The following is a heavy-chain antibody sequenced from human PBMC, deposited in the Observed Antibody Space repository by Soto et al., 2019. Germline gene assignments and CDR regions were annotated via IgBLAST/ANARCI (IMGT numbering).Heavy chain of an antibody. D-gene: IGHD1-26*01. CDR3: AKDRVGGTYPYYFDY. J-gene: IGHJ4*02. CDR2: TSSTGGTS. V-gene: IGHV3-23*01. CDR1: GFTFSSFT. Sequence: EVQLLESGGGLVQPGGSLRLSCAASGFTFSSFTMSWVRQAPGKGLEWVSGTSSTGGTSSYADSVKGRFTISRDNTKHTLYVQMSSLRAEDTAVYYCAKDRVGGTYPYYFDYWGQGSVVTVSS.